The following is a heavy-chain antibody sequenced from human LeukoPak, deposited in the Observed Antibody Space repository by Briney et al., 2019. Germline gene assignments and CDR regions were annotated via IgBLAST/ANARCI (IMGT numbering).Heavy chain of an antibody. V-gene: IGHV4-39*07. J-gene: IGHJ4*02. Sequence: SETLSLTCTVSGGSISSSSYYWGWIRQPPGKGLEWIGEINHSGSTNYNPSLKSRVTISVDTSKNQFSLKLSSVTAADTAVYYCARMHGVEWLFDYWGQGTLVTVSS. CDR3: ARMHGVEWLFDY. CDR2: INHSGST. D-gene: IGHD3-3*01. CDR1: GGSISSSSYY.